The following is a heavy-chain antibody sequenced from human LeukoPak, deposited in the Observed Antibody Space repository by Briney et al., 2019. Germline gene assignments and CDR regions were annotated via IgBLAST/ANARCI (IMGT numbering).Heavy chain of an antibody. D-gene: IGHD3-22*01. CDR3: ARGYDSSGYYYFDY. V-gene: IGHV1-18*01. CDR1: GYTFTSYG. Sequence: ASVKVSCKASGYTFTSYGISWVRQAPGQGLECMGWISAYNGNTNYAQKLQGRVTMTTDTSTSTAYMELRSLRSDDTAVYYCARGYDSSGYYYFDYWGQGTLVTVSS. CDR2: ISAYNGNT. J-gene: IGHJ4*02.